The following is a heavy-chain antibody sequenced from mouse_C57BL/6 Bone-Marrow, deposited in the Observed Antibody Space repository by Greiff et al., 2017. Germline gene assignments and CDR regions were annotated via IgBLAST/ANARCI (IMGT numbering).Heavy chain of an antibody. J-gene: IGHJ3*01. CDR3: TTTYDYDDGFAY. CDR2: IDPENGDT. D-gene: IGHD2-4*01. CDR1: GFNIKDDY. Sequence: EVKLKQSGAELVRPGASVKLSCTASGFNIKDDYMHWVKQRPEQGLEWIGWIDPENGDTEYASKFQGKATITADTSSNTAYLQLSSLTSEDTAVYYCTTTYDYDDGFAYWGQGTLVTVSA. V-gene: IGHV14-4*01.